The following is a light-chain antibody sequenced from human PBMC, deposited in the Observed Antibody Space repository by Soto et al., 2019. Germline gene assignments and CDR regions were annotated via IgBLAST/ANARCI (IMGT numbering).Light chain of an antibody. Sequence: QSVLTQPRSVSGSPGQSVTISCTGTSSDVGGYNYVSWYQQHPGKAPKLMIYDVSKRPSGVPDRFSGSKSGNTASLTISGLQAEDEADYYCCSYAGSYTFGYVFGTGTKVT. CDR1: SSDVGGYNY. CDR3: CSYAGSYTFGYV. CDR2: DVS. J-gene: IGLJ1*01. V-gene: IGLV2-11*01.